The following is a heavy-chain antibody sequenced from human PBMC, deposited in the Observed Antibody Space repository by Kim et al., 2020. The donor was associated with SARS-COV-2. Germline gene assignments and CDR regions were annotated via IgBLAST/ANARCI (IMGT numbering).Heavy chain of an antibody. CDR2: IYHSGST. D-gene: IGHD1-26*01. J-gene: IGHJ4*02. CDR1: GGSISSSNW. CDR3: ARGVGDGAGIVTTLFDY. V-gene: IGHV4-4*02. Sequence: SETLSLTCAVSGGSISSSNWWSWVRQPPGKGLEWIGEIYHSGSTNYNPSLKSRVTISVDKSKNQFSLKLSSVTAADTAVYSCARGVGDGAGIVTTLFDYWGQGTLVTVSS.